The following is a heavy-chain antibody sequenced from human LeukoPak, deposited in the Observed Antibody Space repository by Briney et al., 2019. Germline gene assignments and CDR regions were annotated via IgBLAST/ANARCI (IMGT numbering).Heavy chain of an antibody. V-gene: IGHV1-18*01. CDR2: ISAYNGNT. CDR1: VYTFTNYG. Sequence: ASVKVSYKASVYTFTNYGISWVRQAPGQGLEWMGWISAYNGNTNYAQKLQGRVTMTTDTSTSTAYMDLRSLRSDGTAVYYCARDPHLDYEGMDVWGQGTTVTVSS. CDR3: ARDPHLDYEGMDV. J-gene: IGHJ6*02.